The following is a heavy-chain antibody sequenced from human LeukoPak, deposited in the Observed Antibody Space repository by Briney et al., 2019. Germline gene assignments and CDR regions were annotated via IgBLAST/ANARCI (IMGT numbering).Heavy chain of an antibody. J-gene: IGHJ6*02. CDR1: GFTFSSYA. V-gene: IGHV3-21*01. D-gene: IGHD2-21*02. CDR3: ARGRDPGFYYGMDV. Sequence: GGSLRLSCAASGFTFSSYAMHWVRQAPGKGLEWVSSISSSSSYIYYADSVKGRFTISRDNARNSLYLQMNSLRAEDTAVYYCARGRDPGFYYGMDVWGQGTTVTVSS. CDR2: ISSSSSYI.